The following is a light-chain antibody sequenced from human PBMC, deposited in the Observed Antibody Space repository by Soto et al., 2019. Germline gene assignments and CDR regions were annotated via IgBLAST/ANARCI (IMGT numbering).Light chain of an antibody. CDR2: GAS. Sequence: EIVMTQSPATLSVSPGERATLSCRASQSVSSNLAWYQQKPGQAPRLLIYGASTRATGIPARFSGSGSGTDFTLTIRRLEPEDFAVYYCQQRSNWPPITFGQGTRLEIK. CDR1: QSVSSN. V-gene: IGKV3-15*01. J-gene: IGKJ5*01. CDR3: QQRSNWPPIT.